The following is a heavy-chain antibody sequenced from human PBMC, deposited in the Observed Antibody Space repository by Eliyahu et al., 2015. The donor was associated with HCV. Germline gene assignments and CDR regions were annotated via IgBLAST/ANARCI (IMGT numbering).Heavy chain of an antibody. Sequence: EVQLVEXGGGLVQPGGXLXLXCSAXGFPFXSYAMHWXRQAPGKGLEYVSAISSNGGSTYYADSVKGRFTISRDNSKNTLYLQMSSLRAEDTAVYYCVKGGIQLWPRLGYWGQGTLVTVSS. CDR1: GFPFXSYA. CDR3: VKGGIQLWPRLGY. D-gene: IGHD5-18*01. V-gene: IGHV3-64D*06. CDR2: ISSNGGST. J-gene: IGHJ4*02.